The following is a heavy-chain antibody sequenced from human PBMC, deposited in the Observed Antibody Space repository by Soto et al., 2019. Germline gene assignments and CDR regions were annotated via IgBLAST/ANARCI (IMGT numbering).Heavy chain of an antibody. CDR3: ATWSKAVQSSYYYYMDV. Sequence: ASVKVSCKVSGYTLTELSMHWVRQAPGKGFEWMGGFDPEDGETIYAQKFQGRVTMTEDTSTDTAYMELSSLRSEDTAVYYCATWSKAVQSSYYYYMDVWGKGTTVTVSS. V-gene: IGHV1-24*01. J-gene: IGHJ6*03. CDR2: FDPEDGET. D-gene: IGHD6-19*01. CDR1: GYTLTELS.